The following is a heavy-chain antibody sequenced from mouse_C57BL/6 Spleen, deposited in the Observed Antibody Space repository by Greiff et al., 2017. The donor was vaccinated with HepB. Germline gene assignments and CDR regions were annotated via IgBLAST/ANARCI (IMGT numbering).Heavy chain of an antibody. D-gene: IGHD2-12*01. J-gene: IGHJ4*01. V-gene: IGHV1-15*01. CDR2: IDPETGGT. CDR1: GYTFTDYE. CDR3: TRWRHCYPYYYAMDY. Sequence: QVQLQQSGAELVRPGASVTLSCKASGYTFTDYEMHWVKQTPVHGLEWIGAIDPETGGTDYNQKFKGKARLTADKYSSTAYMELRSLTSEDSAVLYGTRWRHCYPYYYAMDYWGQGTS.